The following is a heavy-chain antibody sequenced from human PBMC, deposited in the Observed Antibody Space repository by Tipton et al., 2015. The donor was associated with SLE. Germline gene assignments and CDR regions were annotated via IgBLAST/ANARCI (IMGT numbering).Heavy chain of an antibody. J-gene: IGHJ4*02. CDR2: IYYSGST. V-gene: IGHV4-39*07. D-gene: IGHD6-19*01. CDR3: ARHSAGYSSGSFDY. CDR1: GGSISSSSYY. Sequence: TLSLTCTVSGGSISSSSYYWGWIRQPPGKGLEWIGSIYYSGSTYYNPSLKSRVTMSVDTSKNQFSLKLSSVTAADTAAYYCARHSAGYSSGSFDYWGQGTLVTVSS.